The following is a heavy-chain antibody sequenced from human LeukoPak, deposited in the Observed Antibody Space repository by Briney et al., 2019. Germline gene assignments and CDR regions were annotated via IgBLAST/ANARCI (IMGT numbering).Heavy chain of an antibody. J-gene: IGHJ3*02. D-gene: IGHD5-18*01. V-gene: IGHV4-4*07. CDR2: IYTSGST. CDR1: GGSISSYY. Sequence: SETLSLTCTVSGGSISSYYWSWIRQPAGKGLEWIGRIYTSGSTNYNPSLESRVTMSVDTSKNQFSLKLSSVPAADTALYYCATLRGYSYGHDAFDIWGQGTMVTVS. CDR3: ATLRGYSYGHDAFDI.